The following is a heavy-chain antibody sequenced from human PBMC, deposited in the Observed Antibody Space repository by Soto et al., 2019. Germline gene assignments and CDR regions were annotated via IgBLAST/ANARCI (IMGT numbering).Heavy chain of an antibody. CDR3: AREDDGGDMEYYGLDV. Sequence: QVQLQQSGPGLVEPSQTLSLTCAVSGGSISSEYFHWTWIRQSPGKGLEWIGYIHYTGSIMYNPSFKSRLTMAVDTTKNQFSLQLTSVTAADMAVYFCAREDDGGDMEYYGLDVWGQGTTVTVSS. J-gene: IGHJ6*02. CDR2: IHYTGSI. CDR1: GGSISSEYFH. D-gene: IGHD2-21*02. V-gene: IGHV4-30-4*08.